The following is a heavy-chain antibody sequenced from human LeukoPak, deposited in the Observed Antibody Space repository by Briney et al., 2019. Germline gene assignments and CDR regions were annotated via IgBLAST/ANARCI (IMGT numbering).Heavy chain of an antibody. Sequence: PGGSLRLSCAPSGFTFRSYRLHWVRQGLGRGLGWVSHIIVVGGSTSYADSVKGRFTVSRDNAKKTLYLQMNSLRAEDTAVYYCARSPTYGDYGRYFDYWGQGTLVTVSS. J-gene: IGHJ4*02. V-gene: IGHV3-74*01. D-gene: IGHD4-17*01. CDR1: GFTFRSYR. CDR3: ARSPTYGDYGRYFDY. CDR2: IIVVGGST.